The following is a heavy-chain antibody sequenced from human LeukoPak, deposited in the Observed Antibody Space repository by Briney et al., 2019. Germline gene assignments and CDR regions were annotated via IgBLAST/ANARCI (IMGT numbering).Heavy chain of an antibody. D-gene: IGHD3-22*01. J-gene: IGHJ4*02. CDR3: ARDTYDSSGYYAHLDY. CDR2: IKQDGSEK. CDR1: GFTFSSYW. Sequence: GGSLRLSCAASGFTFSSYWTSWVSQAPGKGLEWVANIKQDGSEKYYVDSVKGRFTISRDNAKNSLYLQMSSLRAEDTAVYYCARDTYDSSGYYAHLDYWGQGTLVTVSS. V-gene: IGHV3-7*01.